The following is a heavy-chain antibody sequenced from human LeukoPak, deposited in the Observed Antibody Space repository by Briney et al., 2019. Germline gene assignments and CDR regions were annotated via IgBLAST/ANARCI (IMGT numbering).Heavy chain of an antibody. CDR3: ARPGMPYSSSWSQGD. CDR1: GFTFSSYW. CDR2: IKQDRSEK. J-gene: IGHJ4*02. Sequence: GGSLRLSCAASGFTFSSYWMSWVRQAPGKGLEWVANIKQDRSEKYYVDSVKGRFTISRDNAENSLYLQMNNLRAEDTAVYYCARPGMPYSSSWSQGDWGQGTLVTVSS. V-gene: IGHV3-7*03. D-gene: IGHD6-13*01.